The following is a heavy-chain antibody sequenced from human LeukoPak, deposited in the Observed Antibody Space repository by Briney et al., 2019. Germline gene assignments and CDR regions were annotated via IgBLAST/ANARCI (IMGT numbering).Heavy chain of an antibody. V-gene: IGHV4-39*01. CDR1: GGSISSSSYY. D-gene: IGHD6-19*01. Sequence: SETLSLTCTVSGGSISSSSYYWGWIRQPPGKGLEWIGSIYYSGSTYYNPSLKSRVTISVDTSKNQFSLKLSSVTAADTAVYHCARQGVAGSAGYYFDYWGQGTLVTVSS. J-gene: IGHJ4*02. CDR2: IYYSGST. CDR3: ARQGVAGSAGYYFDY.